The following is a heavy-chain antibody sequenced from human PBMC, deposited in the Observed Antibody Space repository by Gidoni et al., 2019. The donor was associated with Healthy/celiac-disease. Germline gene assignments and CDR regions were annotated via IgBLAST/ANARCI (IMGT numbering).Heavy chain of an antibody. CDR3: AKESVYSSSSPSFDY. V-gene: IGHV3-9*01. CDR2: ISWNSGSI. CDR1: GFTLDDYA. D-gene: IGHD6-6*01. J-gene: IGHJ4*02. Sequence: VQLVESGGGLVQPGRSLRLSCAASGFTLDDYAMHWVRQAPGKGLEWVSGISWNSGSIGYADSVKGRFTISRDNAKNSLYLQMNSLRAEDTALYYCAKESVYSSSSPSFDYWGQGTLVTVSS.